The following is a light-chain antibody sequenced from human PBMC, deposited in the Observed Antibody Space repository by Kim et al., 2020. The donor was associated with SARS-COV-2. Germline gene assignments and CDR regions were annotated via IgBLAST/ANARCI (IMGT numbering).Light chain of an antibody. CDR1: QSSSTW. Sequence: SASVGDRVSITCRASQSSSTWLAWYQQKPGKAPKVLIYKASSLESGVPSRFSGSGSGTEFTLTISSLQPDDFATYYCQQYNSFRTFGQGTKVDIK. V-gene: IGKV1-5*03. CDR3: QQYNSFRT. J-gene: IGKJ1*01. CDR2: KAS.